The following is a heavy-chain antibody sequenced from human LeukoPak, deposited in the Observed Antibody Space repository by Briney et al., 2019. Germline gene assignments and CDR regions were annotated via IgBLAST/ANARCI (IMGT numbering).Heavy chain of an antibody. CDR2: IHYSGST. D-gene: IGHD1-14*01. V-gene: IGHV4-61*01. J-gene: IGHJ4*02. Sequence: PSETLSLTCTLSGASARSRTYYWGWIRQPPGKGLEWIGYIHYSGSTNYNPSLKSRVTILVDTSTNQFSLKLSSVTAGDTAVSNCAREGIIRGIDSWGPGALCTVSS. CDR1: GASARSRTYY. CDR3: AREGIIRGIDS.